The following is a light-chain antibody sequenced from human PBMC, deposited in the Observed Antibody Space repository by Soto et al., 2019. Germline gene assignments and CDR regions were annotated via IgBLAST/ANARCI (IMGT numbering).Light chain of an antibody. V-gene: IGLV2-11*01. CDR2: GVS. Sequence: SALTQPHSVSGSPGQSVTISCTGTSGDVGGYNYVSWYQQHPGKAPKVVIYGVSQRPSGVPDRFSGSKSGNTASLTISGLQAEDDSDYYCCSYAGGKYVFGTGNKVTVL. CDR1: SGDVGGYNY. CDR3: CSYAGGKYV. J-gene: IGLJ1*01.